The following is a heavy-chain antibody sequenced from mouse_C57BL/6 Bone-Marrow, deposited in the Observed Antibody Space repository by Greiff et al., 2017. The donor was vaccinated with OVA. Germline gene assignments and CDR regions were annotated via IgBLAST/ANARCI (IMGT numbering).Heavy chain of an antibody. CDR2: INPNNGGT. Sequence: VQLQQSGPELVKPGASVKISCKASGYTFTDYYMNWVKQSHGKSLEWIGDINPNNGGTSYNQKFKGKATLTVDKSSSTAYMELRSLTSEDSAVYYCARGGHYYGSSSFAYWGQGTLVTVSA. CDR1: GYTFTDYY. CDR3: ARGGHYYGSSSFAY. J-gene: IGHJ3*01. D-gene: IGHD1-1*01. V-gene: IGHV1-26*01.